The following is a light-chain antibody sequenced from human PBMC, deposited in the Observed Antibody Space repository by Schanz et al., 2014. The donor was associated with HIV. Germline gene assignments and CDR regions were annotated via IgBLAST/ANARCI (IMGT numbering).Light chain of an antibody. Sequence: QSVLTQPASVSGSPGQSVTISCTGTSADVGAYNYVSWYQQRPGRAPKLMISDVSSRPSGVSSRFSGSKSGNTASLTISGLQAEDEADYYCSSYTTTSTYVFGAGTKLTVL. CDR3: SSYTTTSTYV. J-gene: IGLJ1*01. CDR2: DVS. CDR1: SADVGAYNY. V-gene: IGLV2-14*03.